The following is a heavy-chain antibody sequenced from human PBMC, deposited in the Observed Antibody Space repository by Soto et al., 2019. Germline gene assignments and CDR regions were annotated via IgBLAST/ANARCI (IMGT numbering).Heavy chain of an antibody. CDR1: GGTFSSYAI. Sequence: SCQASGGTFSSYAISWVRQAPGQGLEWIGYIYYSGSTYYNPSLKSRVTISVDTSKNQFSLKLSSVTAADTAVYYCASYFWSGYNYYYYGMDVWGQGTTVTVSS. D-gene: IGHD3-3*01. CDR2: IYYSGST. V-gene: IGHV4-30-4*08. J-gene: IGHJ6*02. CDR3: ASYFWSGYNYYYYGMDV.